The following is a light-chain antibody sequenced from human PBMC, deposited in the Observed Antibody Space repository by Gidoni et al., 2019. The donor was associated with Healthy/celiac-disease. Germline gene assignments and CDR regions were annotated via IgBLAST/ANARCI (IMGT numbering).Light chain of an antibody. Sequence: QSVLTHPPPASGTPGPRVTISCSGSSSNIGSNTVNWYQQLPGTAPKLLIYSHNQRPSGVPDRFSGSKTDTSASLAISGLQSEDEADYYCAAWDDSLNGPVFGGGTKLTVL. J-gene: IGLJ3*02. V-gene: IGLV1-44*01. CDR1: SSNIGSNT. CDR2: SHN. CDR3: AAWDDSLNGPV.